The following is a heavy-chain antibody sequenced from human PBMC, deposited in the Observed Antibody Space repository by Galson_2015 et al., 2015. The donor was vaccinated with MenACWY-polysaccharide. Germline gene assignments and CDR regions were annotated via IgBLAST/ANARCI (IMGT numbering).Heavy chain of an antibody. J-gene: IGHJ4*02. CDR1: GFTFSTYW. CDR3: ARATYNGGWYPDYFDY. D-gene: IGHD6-19*01. Sequence: SLRLSCAASGFTFSTYWMSWVCQAPGKGLEWVANIKPDGSDKYYVDSVKGRFAISRDNAKNSLYLQMNGLRAEDTAIFFCARATYNGGWYPDYFDYWGQGALVTVSS. V-gene: IGHV3-7*01. CDR2: IKPDGSDK.